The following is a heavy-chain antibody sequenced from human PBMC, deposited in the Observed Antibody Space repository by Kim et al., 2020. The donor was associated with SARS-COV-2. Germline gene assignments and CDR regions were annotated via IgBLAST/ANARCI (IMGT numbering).Heavy chain of an antibody. V-gene: IGHV3-30*04. J-gene: IGHJ3*02. CDR1: GFTFSSYA. D-gene: IGHD7-27*01. CDR2: ISYDGSNK. Sequence: GGSLRLSCAASGFTFSSYAMHCVRQAPGKGLEWVAVISYDGSNKYYADSVKGRFTISRDNSKNTLYLQMNSLRAEDTAVYYCASPWGPVGLRSAFDIWGQGTMVTVSS. CDR3: ASPWGPVGLRSAFDI.